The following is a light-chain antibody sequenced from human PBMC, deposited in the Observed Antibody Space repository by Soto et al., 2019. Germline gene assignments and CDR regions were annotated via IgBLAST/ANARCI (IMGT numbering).Light chain of an antibody. CDR1: QSISSY. J-gene: IGKJ1*01. Sequence: DIQMTQSPSSLSASVGDRVTITCRASQSISSYLNWYQQKPGKAPKLLIYAASSLQSGVPSRLSGSGSGTEFTLSIRSLQPDDFATYYCQQCYWHWTFGQGTKVDIK. CDR3: QQCYWHWT. V-gene: IGKV1-39*01. CDR2: AAS.